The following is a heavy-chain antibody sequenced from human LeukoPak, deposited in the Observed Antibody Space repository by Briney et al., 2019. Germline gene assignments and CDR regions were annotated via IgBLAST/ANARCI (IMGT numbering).Heavy chain of an antibody. CDR3: ARDRVGYYYYYMDV. Sequence: PSETLSLTCTVSGGSISSSSYYWGWIRQPPGKGLEWIGSVYYSGSTYYNPSLKSRVTISVDTSKNQFSLKLSSVTAADTAVYYCARDRVGYYYYYMDVWGKGTTVTVSS. CDR1: GGSISSSSYY. V-gene: IGHV4-39*07. J-gene: IGHJ6*03. D-gene: IGHD2-15*01. CDR2: VYYSGST.